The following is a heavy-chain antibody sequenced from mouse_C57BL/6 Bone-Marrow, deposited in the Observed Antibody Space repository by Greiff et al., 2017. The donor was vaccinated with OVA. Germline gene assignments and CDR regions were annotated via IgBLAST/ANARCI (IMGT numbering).Heavy chain of an antibody. CDR2: IYPRRGNT. Sequence: QVQLQQSGAELARPGASVKLSCKASGYTFTSYGISWVKQRTGQGLEWIGAIYPRRGNTYYNEKFKGKATLTADKSSSTAYMELRSLTSEDSAVYFCARSHRYYAMDYWGQGTSVTVSS. V-gene: IGHV1-81*01. J-gene: IGHJ4*01. CDR3: ARSHRYYAMDY. CDR1: GYTFTSYG.